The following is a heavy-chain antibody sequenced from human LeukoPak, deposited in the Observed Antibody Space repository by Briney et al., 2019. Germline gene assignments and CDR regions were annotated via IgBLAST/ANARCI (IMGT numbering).Heavy chain of an antibody. CDR1: GYTFTSYD. Sequence: AASVKVSCKASGYTFTSYDINWVRQATGQGLEWMGWMNPNSGNTGYAQKFQGRVTMTRNTSISTAYMELSSLRSEDTAVYYCARAGVAAWLQPTDGRMDVWGKGTTVTISS. J-gene: IGHJ6*03. V-gene: IGHV1-8*01. CDR3: ARAGVAAWLQPTDGRMDV. CDR2: MNPNSGNT. D-gene: IGHD5-24*01.